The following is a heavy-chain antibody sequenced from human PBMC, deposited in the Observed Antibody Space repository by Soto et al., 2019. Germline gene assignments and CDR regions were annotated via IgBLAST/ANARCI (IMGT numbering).Heavy chain of an antibody. D-gene: IGHD1-1*01. Sequence: QVHLVQSGAEVTKPGASVKVSCKTSGYTFSSFAIHWVRQAPGQGLEWMAWINPGDGYTRLLQKFQGRVTVTRDTSATTVFMELNSLISEDTAVYYCAVGGGGTRYWGQGTQVTVSS. CDR2: INPGDGYT. V-gene: IGHV1-3*01. CDR1: GYTFSSFA. J-gene: IGHJ4*02. CDR3: AVGGGGTRY.